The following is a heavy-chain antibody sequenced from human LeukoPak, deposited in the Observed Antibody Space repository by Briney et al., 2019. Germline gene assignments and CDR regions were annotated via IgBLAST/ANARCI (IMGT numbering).Heavy chain of an antibody. Sequence: ASVKVSCKASGYTFTSYAMNWVRQAPGQGLEWMGWINTNTGNPTYAQGFTGRFVFSLDTSVSTAYLQISSLKADDTAVYYCARVSSPLKAIAAARILGYWGQGTLVTVSS. CDR2: INTNTGNP. CDR3: ARVSSPLKAIAAARILGY. CDR1: GYTFTSYA. V-gene: IGHV7-4-1*02. J-gene: IGHJ4*02. D-gene: IGHD6-13*01.